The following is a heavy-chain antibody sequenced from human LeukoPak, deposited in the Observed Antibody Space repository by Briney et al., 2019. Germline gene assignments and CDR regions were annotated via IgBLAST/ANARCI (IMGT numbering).Heavy chain of an antibody. Sequence: SETLSLTCTVSGGSISSHYWSWIRQPPGKGLEWIGYIHYSGSTNYNPSLKSRVTISVDTSKNQFSLKLSSVTAADTAVYYCARDNVDSSSWYGGYYYYYMDVWGKGTTVTVSS. D-gene: IGHD6-13*01. CDR3: ARDNVDSSSWYGGYYYYYMDV. CDR1: GGSISSHY. J-gene: IGHJ6*03. CDR2: IHYSGST. V-gene: IGHV4-59*11.